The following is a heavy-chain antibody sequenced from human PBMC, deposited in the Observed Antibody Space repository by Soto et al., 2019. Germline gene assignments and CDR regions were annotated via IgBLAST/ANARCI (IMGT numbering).Heavy chain of an antibody. CDR1: GFTFDDYA. J-gene: IGHJ4*02. D-gene: IGHD6-25*01. Sequence: EVQLVESGGGLVQPGRSLRLSCAASGFTFDDYAMHWVRQATGKGLEWVSGISWNSGSIGYADSVKGRFTISRDNAKNSLYLQMNSLRAADTALYYWAKDRSSGQGILDFDYWVQGTLVTVSS. CDR2: ISWNSGSI. CDR3: AKDRSSGQGILDFDY. V-gene: IGHV3-9*01.